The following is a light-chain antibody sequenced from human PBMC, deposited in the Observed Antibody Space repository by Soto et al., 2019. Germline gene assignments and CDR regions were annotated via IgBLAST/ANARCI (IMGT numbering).Light chain of an antibody. Sequence: ESVLTQSPGTLSLSPGERATLSCRASQTVRNNYLAWYQQKPGQAPRLLIYDASSRATGIPDRFSGGGSGTDFTLTISRLEPDDFAVYYCQQYGSSPWTFGQGTKVDI. CDR1: QTVRNNY. J-gene: IGKJ1*01. CDR2: DAS. CDR3: QQYGSSPWT. V-gene: IGKV3-20*01.